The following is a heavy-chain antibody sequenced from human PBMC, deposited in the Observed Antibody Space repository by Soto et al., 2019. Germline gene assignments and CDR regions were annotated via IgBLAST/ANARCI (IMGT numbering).Heavy chain of an antibody. J-gene: IGHJ4*02. Sequence: GGSLRLSCAASGFTFSSYEMNWVRQAPGKGLEWVSYISSSGSTIYYADSVKGRFTISRDNAKNSLYLQMNSLRAEDTAVYYCARATVLVYYFDYWGQGTLVTVSS. CDR3: ARATVLVYYFDY. D-gene: IGHD2-8*01. CDR2: ISSSGSTI. CDR1: GFTFSSYE. V-gene: IGHV3-48*03.